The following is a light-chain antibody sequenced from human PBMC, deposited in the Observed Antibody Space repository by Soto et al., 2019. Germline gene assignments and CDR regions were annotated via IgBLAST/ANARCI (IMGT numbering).Light chain of an antibody. Sequence: DIVMTQSPLSLPVTPGEPASISCRSSQSLLHSNVNNYLDWYLQKPGQSPQLLIYLGSNRASGVPDRFSGSGSGTDFTLKISRVEAEDVGVYYCMQALQTPVTFGQGTRLEMK. CDR2: LGS. CDR1: QSLLHSNVNNY. CDR3: MQALQTPVT. J-gene: IGKJ5*01. V-gene: IGKV2-28*01.